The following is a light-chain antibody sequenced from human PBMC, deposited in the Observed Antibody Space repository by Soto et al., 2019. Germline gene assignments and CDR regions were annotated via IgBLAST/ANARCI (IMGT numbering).Light chain of an antibody. CDR1: HSISSC. CDR3: QQYKSFSLD. Sequence: DNQMTQSPSTLSEYVGDRVRITCRASHSISSCLAWYQHKPGKAPQLLIYKTSNLQSGVPSMFSGSLSGTEFSLTIISLQPDDFAPYYCQQYKSFSLDFGGGTK. J-gene: IGKJ4*01. V-gene: IGKV1-5*03. CDR2: KTS.